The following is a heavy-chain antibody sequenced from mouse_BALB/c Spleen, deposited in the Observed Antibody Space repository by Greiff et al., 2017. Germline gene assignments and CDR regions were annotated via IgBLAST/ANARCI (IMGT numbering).Heavy chain of an antibody. CDR1: GYTFTDYA. CDR3: ARGGLLGFDY. D-gene: IGHD2-13*01. J-gene: IGHJ2*01. V-gene: IGHV1S137*01. Sequence: QVHVKQSGAELVRPGVSVKISCKGSGYTFTDYAMHWVKQSHAKSLEWIGVISTYYGDASYNQKFKGKATMTVDKSSSTAYMELARLTSEDSAIYYCARGGLLGFDYWGQGTTLTVSS. CDR2: ISTYYGDA.